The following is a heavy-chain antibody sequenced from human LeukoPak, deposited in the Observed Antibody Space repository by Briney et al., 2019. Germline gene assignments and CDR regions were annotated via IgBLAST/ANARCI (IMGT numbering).Heavy chain of an antibody. CDR2: ISSSSSYI. D-gene: IGHD4-17*01. CDR1: GFTFSSYS. Sequence: GGSLRLSCAASGFTFSSYSMNWVRQAPGKGLEWVSSISSSSSYIYYADSVKGRFTIPRDNAKNSLYLQMNSLRAEDTAVYYCATTGYGDYYLDYWGQGTLVTVSS. CDR3: ATTGYGDYYLDY. J-gene: IGHJ4*02. V-gene: IGHV3-21*01.